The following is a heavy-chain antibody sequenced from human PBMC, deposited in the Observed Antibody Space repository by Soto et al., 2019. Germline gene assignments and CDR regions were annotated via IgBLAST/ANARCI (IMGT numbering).Heavy chain of an antibody. J-gene: IGHJ6*02. D-gene: IGHD6-13*01. Sequence: PGESLKISCKGSGYSFTSYWSGWVRQMPGKGLEWMGIIYPVDSDTRYSPSFQGQVTISADKSISTAYLQWSSLKASDTAMYYCARDHPGIAAAGSYGMDVWAQGTTVPVSS. CDR3: ARDHPGIAAAGSYGMDV. CDR1: GYSFTSYW. V-gene: IGHV5-51*01. CDR2: IYPVDSDT.